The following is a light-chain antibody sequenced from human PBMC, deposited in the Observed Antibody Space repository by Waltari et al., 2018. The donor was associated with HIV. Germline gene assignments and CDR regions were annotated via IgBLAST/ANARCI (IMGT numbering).Light chain of an antibody. CDR3: HQYGTSPLT. Sequence: EVVLTKSPGPLPLSPGVRATLSCRAIQLLSSNYLAWYQHKPGQAPSLLIYGASTRATGIPDRFSGSGSGTDFSLTISRLEPEDFAVYFCHQYGTSPLTFGEGTRVEV. J-gene: IGKJ1*01. V-gene: IGKV3-20*01. CDR2: GAS. CDR1: QLLSSNY.